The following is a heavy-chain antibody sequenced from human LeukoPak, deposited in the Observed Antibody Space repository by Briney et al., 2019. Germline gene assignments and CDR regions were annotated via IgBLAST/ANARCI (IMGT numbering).Heavy chain of an antibody. CDR1: GFTFSSYA. Sequence: ARSLRLSCAASGFTFSSYAMSWVSQAPGKGLEWVSDISGSAGSTHYADSVKGRFTISRDTSKNTLYLQMDSLRAEDTAVDYCAKDRQPSHSSGYYPHDYWGQGTLVTVSS. CDR2: ISGSAGST. CDR3: AKDRQPSHSSGYYPHDY. V-gene: IGHV3-23*01. D-gene: IGHD6-19*01. J-gene: IGHJ4*02.